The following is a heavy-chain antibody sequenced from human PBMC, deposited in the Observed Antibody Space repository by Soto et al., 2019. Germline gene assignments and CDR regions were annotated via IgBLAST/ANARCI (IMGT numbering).Heavy chain of an antibody. CDR2: IYYSGST. J-gene: IGHJ4*02. Sequence: QVQLQESGPGLVKPSETLSLTCTVSGCSVSSGSYYWSWIRQPPGKGLEWIGYIYYSGSTNYNPSLKSRVTISVDTSKNQFSLKLSSVTAADTAVYYCANYPTTVTSDYWGQGTLVTVSS. CDR1: GCSVSSGSYY. V-gene: IGHV4-61*01. CDR3: ANYPTTVTSDY. D-gene: IGHD4-17*01.